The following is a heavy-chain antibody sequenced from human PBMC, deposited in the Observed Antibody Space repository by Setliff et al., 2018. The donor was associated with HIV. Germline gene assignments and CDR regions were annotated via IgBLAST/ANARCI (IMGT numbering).Heavy chain of an antibody. CDR3: AKDPFTSSWYGFDY. J-gene: IGHJ4*02. CDR1: GFIFDRYG. Sequence: RLSCAASGFIFDRYGMHWVRQAPGKGLEWVALIWYDGSHETYADSVRGRFSISRDNSKNTLYLQMDSLRPEDTGFYYCAKDPFTSSWYGFDYWGQGALVTSPQ. V-gene: IGHV3-30*02. D-gene: IGHD6-13*01. CDR2: IWYDGSHE.